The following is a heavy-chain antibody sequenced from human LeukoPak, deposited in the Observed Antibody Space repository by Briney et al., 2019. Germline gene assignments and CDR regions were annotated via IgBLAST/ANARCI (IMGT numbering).Heavy chain of an antibody. CDR1: GFTFGSYG. D-gene: IGHD5-18*01. Sequence: GRSLRLSCAASGFTFGSYGMHWVRQAPGKGLEWVAFIRSDGSIKYYTESVKGRFTISRDNSKNTLYLQMNSLRAEDTAVYYCAKDGIQLWASTAYYGMDVWGQGTTVTVSS. CDR2: IRSDGSIK. V-gene: IGHV3-30*02. J-gene: IGHJ6*02. CDR3: AKDGIQLWASTAYYGMDV.